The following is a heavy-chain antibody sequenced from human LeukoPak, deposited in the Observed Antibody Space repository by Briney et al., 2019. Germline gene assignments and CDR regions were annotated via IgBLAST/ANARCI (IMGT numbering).Heavy chain of an antibody. CDR1: GGSISSGSYY. V-gene: IGHV4-61*02. CDR3: ARVGIVDY. J-gene: IGHJ4*02. D-gene: IGHD1-14*01. CDR2: IYTSGST. Sequence: SPTLSLPCTVSGGSISSGSYYWSWIRPPAGKGLEWIGRIYTSGSTNYNPSLKSRVTISVDTSKNQFSLKLSSVTAADTAVYYCARVGIVDYWGQGTLVTVSS.